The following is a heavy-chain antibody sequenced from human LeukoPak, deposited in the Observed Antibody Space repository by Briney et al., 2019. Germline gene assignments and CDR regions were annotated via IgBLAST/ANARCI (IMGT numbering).Heavy chain of an antibody. CDR3: ARSVGYCSGGSCYPGYFQH. V-gene: IGHV3-11*06. Sequence: GGSLRLSCAASGFTFSDYYMSWIRQAPGKGLEWVSYISSSSSYTNYADSVKGRFTISRDNAKNSLYLQMNSLRAEDTAVYYCARSVGYCSGGSCYPGYFQHWGQGTLVAVSS. J-gene: IGHJ1*01. CDR2: ISSSSSYT. CDR1: GFTFSDYY. D-gene: IGHD2-15*01.